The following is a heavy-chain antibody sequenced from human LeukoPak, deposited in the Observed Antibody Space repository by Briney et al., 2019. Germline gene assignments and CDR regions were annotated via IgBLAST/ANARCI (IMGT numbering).Heavy chain of an antibody. CDR3: AKDPSRRYSSSPNYYYYYMDV. J-gene: IGHJ6*03. Sequence: GGSLRLSCAASGFTLSTYEMNWVRQAPGKGLEWVSYISSSGGTIYYADSVKGRFTISRDNAENSLYLQMNSLRAEDTAVYYCAKDPSRRYSSSPNYYYYYMDVWGKGTTVTVSS. V-gene: IGHV3-48*03. CDR1: GFTLSTYE. CDR2: ISSSGGTI. D-gene: IGHD6-13*01.